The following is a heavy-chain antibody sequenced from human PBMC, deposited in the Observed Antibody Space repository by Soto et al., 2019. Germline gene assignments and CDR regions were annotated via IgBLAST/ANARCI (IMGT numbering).Heavy chain of an antibody. D-gene: IGHD3-22*01. CDR2: INHSGST. J-gene: IGHJ4*02. Sequence: SETLSLTCAVYGGSFSGYYWSWIRQPPGKGLEWIGEINHSGSTNYNPSLKSRVTISVDTSKNQFSLKLSSVTAADTAVYYCARGKAMDYYDSSGYLTPSYYFDYWGQGTLVTVSS. CDR1: GGSFSGYY. CDR3: ARGKAMDYYDSSGYLTPSYYFDY. V-gene: IGHV4-34*01.